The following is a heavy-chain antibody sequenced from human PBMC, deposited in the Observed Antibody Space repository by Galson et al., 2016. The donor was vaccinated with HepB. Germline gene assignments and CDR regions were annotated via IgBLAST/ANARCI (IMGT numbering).Heavy chain of an antibody. J-gene: IGHJ4*02. D-gene: IGHD2-2*01. V-gene: IGHV1-18*01. Sequence: SVKVSCKASGYTFTNFGISWVRQAPGQGLEWMGWISGSNGNTDYAQKLQGRVTMTTDTSTSTAYMELRSLRSDDTAFYYCARGMIWYECISTSCYFDYWGQGTLVTVSS. CDR3: ARGMIWYECISTSCYFDY. CDR1: GYTFTNFG. CDR2: ISGSNGNT.